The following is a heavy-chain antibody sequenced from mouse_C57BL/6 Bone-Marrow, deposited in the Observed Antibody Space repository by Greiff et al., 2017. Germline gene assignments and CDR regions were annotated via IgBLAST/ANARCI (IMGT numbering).Heavy chain of an antibody. Sequence: EVKLMESGGGLVQSGRSLRLSCATSGFTFSDFYMEWVRQAPGKGLEWIAASRNKANDYTTEYSASVKGRFIVSRDTSQSILYLQMNALRAEDTAIYYCARDAGNNYYGSSPFAYWGQGTLVTVSA. CDR1: GFTFSDFY. CDR3: ARDAGNNYYGSSPFAY. V-gene: IGHV7-1*01. J-gene: IGHJ3*01. D-gene: IGHD1-1*01. CDR2: SRNKANDYTT.